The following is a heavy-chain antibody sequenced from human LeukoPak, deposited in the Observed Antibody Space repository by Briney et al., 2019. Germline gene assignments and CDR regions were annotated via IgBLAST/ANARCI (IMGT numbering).Heavy chain of an antibody. CDR3: VSFYETD. CDR1: GNYW. CDR2: INSDGSWT. V-gene: IGHV3-74*01. Sequence: PGGSLRLSCAASGNYWMHWVRHAPGKGLLWVSHINSDGSWTSYADSVKGRFTISKDNAKNTVYLQMNNLRAEDTAVYYCVSFYETDWGRGTLVTVSS. D-gene: IGHD2/OR15-2a*01. J-gene: IGHJ4*02.